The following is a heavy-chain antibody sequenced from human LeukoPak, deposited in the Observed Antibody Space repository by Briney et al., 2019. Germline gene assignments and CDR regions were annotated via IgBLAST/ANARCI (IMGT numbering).Heavy chain of an antibody. D-gene: IGHD2-2*01. Sequence: SQTLSLTCAISGASVSSNRVTWNWIRQSPSRGLEWLGRTYYRSTWYNDYAVSVRGRITVNPDTSKNQFSLHLNSVTPEDTAVYYCARRLTQYDCFDPWGQGILVTVSS. J-gene: IGHJ5*02. V-gene: IGHV6-1*01. CDR2: TYYRSTWYN. CDR3: ARRLTQYDCFDP. CDR1: GASVSSNRVT.